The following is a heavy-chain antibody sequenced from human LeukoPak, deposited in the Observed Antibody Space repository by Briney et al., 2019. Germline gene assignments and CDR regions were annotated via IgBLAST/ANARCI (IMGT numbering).Heavy chain of an antibody. CDR3: ASSDSSGYSLQH. V-gene: IGHV4-34*01. CDR2: INHSGST. J-gene: IGHJ1*01. CDR1: GGSFSGYY. D-gene: IGHD3-22*01. Sequence: PSETLSLTCAVYGGSFSGYYWSWIRQPPGKGLEWIGEINHSGSTNYNPSLKSRVTISVDTSKNQFSLKLSSVTAADTAVYYCASSDSSGYSLQHWGQGTLVTVCS.